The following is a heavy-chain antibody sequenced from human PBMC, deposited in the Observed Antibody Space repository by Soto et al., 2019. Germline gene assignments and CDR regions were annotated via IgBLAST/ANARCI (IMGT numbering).Heavy chain of an antibody. CDR2: IYYSGST. CDR3: AREEGTSYGKYWYFDL. Sequence: QVQLQESGPGLVKPSQTLSLTCTVSGGSISSGDYYWSWIRQPPGKGLEWIGYIYYSGSTYYNPSLKSRVTISVDTSKNQFSLKLSSVTAADTAVYYCAREEGTSYGKYWYFDLWGRGTLVTVSS. D-gene: IGHD4-17*01. CDR1: GGSISSGDYY. V-gene: IGHV4-30-4*01. J-gene: IGHJ2*01.